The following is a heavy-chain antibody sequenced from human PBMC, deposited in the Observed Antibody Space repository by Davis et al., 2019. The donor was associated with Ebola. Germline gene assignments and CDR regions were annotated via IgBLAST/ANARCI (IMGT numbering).Heavy chain of an antibody. J-gene: IGHJ4*02. CDR1: GYTFTSYL. Sequence: ASVKVSCKASGYTFTSYLIYWVRQAPGQRLEWMGWINAGSGNTKYTQNFQGRVTLTRDISATTVSMELTSLGSEDAAMYYCARRGPGSVIDSWGQGTLVTVSS. V-gene: IGHV1-3*01. CDR2: INAGSGNT. CDR3: ARRGPGSVIDS. D-gene: IGHD5/OR15-5a*01.